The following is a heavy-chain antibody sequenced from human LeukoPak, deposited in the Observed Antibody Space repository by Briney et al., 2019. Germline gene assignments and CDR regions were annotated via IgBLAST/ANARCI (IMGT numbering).Heavy chain of an antibody. J-gene: IGHJ4*02. Sequence: ASVKVSCKASGGTFSSYAISWVRQAPGQGLEWVGGIIPIFGTTKYAQKFQGRLTLTADKSTSTAYMELSSLRSEDTAVYYCARDERYDSSGYPFDYWGQGTLVTVSS. CDR2: IIPIFGTT. CDR1: GGTFSSYA. V-gene: IGHV1-69*06. D-gene: IGHD3-22*01. CDR3: ARDERYDSSGYPFDY.